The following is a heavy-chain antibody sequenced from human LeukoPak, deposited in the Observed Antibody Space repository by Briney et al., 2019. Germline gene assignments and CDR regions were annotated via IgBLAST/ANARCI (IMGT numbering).Heavy chain of an antibody. J-gene: IGHJ4*02. CDR2: INHSGST. V-gene: IGHV4-34*01. CDR1: GGSFSGYY. Sequence: PSETLSLTCAVYGGSFSGYYWSWIRQPPGKGLEWIGEINHSGSTNYNPSLKGRVTISVDTSKNQFSLKLSSVTAADTAVYYCARGVAATSYYFDYWGQGTLVTVSS. CDR3: ARGVAATSYYFDY. D-gene: IGHD2-15*01.